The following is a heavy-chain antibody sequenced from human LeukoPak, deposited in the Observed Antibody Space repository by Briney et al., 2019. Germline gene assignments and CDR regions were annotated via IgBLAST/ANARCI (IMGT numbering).Heavy chain of an antibody. V-gene: IGHV1-18*01. CDR2: VSAYNGNT. CDR1: GYTFTSYG. CDR3: ARAAKRITIFGVPTGNWFDP. D-gene: IGHD3-3*01. J-gene: IGHJ5*02. Sequence: ASVKVSCKASGYTFTSYGISWVRQAPGQGLEWMGWVSAYNGNTNYAQKLQGRVTMTTDTSTSTAYMELRSLRSDDTAVYYCARAAKRITIFGVPTGNWFDPWGRGTLVTVSS.